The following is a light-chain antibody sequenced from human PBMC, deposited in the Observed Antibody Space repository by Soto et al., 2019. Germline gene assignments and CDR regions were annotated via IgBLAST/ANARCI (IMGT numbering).Light chain of an antibody. CDR1: SGHSGYA. Sequence: QSVLTQPPSASASLGASVKLTCTLSSGHSGYAIAWHQQQPEKGTRYLLKLDYDGSHTTGDAIPDRFSGSSSGAQRYLTISSLQLRDEADYYCQTLGTGIHVVFGGGTKLTVL. V-gene: IGLV4-69*01. CDR2: LDYDGSH. J-gene: IGLJ2*01. CDR3: QTLGTGIHVV.